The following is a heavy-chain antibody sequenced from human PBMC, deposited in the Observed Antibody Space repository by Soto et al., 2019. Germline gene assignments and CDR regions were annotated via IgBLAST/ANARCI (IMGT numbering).Heavy chain of an antibody. CDR3: ARDGPLAQKSVLRFWEWSKLGTPYNWFDP. V-gene: IGHV1-46*03. D-gene: IGHD3-3*01. Sequence: ASVKVSCKASGYTFTSYYMHWVRQAPGQGLEWMGIINPSGGSTSYAQKFQGRVTMTRDTSTSTVYMELSSLRSEDTAVYYCARDGPLAQKSVLRFWEWSKLGTPYNWFDPWGQGTLVTVSS. CDR1: GYTFTSYY. J-gene: IGHJ5*02. CDR2: INPSGGST.